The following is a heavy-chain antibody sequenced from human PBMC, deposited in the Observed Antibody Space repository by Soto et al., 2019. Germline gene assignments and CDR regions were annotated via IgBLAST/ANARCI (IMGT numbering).Heavy chain of an antibody. CDR1: GRSISTYS. Sequence: AESLNLTCTVSGRSISTYSRNWIRQPPGKGLEWIGYIYYDGSTSYNPSLRSRVTISVDTSKNQFSLILSSVTSADTAVYYCARDQLSSGLYVWFDPWGHGTLVTVS. V-gene: IGHV4-59*01. D-gene: IGHD6-25*01. J-gene: IGHJ5*02. CDR2: IYYDGST. CDR3: ARDQLSSGLYVWFDP.